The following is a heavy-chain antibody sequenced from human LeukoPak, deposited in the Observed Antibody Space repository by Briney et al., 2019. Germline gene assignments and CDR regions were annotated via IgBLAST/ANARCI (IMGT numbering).Heavy chain of an antibody. V-gene: IGHV3-48*04. D-gene: IGHD6-19*01. CDR2: ISSSSSTI. J-gene: IGHJ6*03. CDR1: GFTFSSYS. Sequence: PGGSLRLSCAASGFTFSSYSMNWVRQAPGKGLEWVSYISSSSSTIYYADSVKGRFTISRHNAKNSLYLQMNSLRAEDTAVYFCVRDQWLAYNYYMDVWGKGTTVTVSS. CDR3: VRDQWLAYNYYMDV.